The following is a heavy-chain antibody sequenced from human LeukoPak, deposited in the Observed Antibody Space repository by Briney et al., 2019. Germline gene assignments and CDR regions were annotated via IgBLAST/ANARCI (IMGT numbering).Heavy chain of an antibody. D-gene: IGHD2-21*02. CDR1: GFTLSTYG. Sequence: PGRSLRLSCAASGFTLSTYGMHWVRQAPGKGLEWVAVISSDGSNKFYADSVKGRFTISRDGSKNTLYLQTNSLRPDDTAVYFCAKPQVTANWYYFHYWGQGTLVTVSS. J-gene: IGHJ4*02. CDR3: AKPQVTANWYYFHY. V-gene: IGHV3-30*18. CDR2: ISSDGSNK.